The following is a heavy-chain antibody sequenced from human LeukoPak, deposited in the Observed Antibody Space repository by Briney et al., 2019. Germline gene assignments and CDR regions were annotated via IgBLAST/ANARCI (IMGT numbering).Heavy chain of an antibody. Sequence: GASVKVSCKASGYTFTSYGISWVRQAPGQGLEWMGWISAYNGNTNYAQKLQGRVTMTTDTSTSTAYMELRSLRSDDTAVYYCARAGHCSSTSCYSYDYYGMDVWGQGTTVTVSS. J-gene: IGHJ6*02. CDR2: ISAYNGNT. V-gene: IGHV1-18*01. D-gene: IGHD2-2*01. CDR3: ARAGHCSSTSCYSYDYYGMDV. CDR1: GYTFTSYG.